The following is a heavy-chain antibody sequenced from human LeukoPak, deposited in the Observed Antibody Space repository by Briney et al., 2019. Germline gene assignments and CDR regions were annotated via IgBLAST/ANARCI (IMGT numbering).Heavy chain of an antibody. CDR2: ISGSGTTI. V-gene: IGHV3-48*03. CDR1: GFTFSSYE. D-gene: IGHD3-10*01. J-gene: IGHJ4*02. CDR3: ASSPRGVY. Sequence: GGSLRLSCAASGFTFSSYEMSWVRQAPGKGLEWVSEISGSGTTIFYADSVKGRFTVSRDNAKNSLYLQMNGLRVEDTAVYYCASSPRGVYWGQGTLVTVSS.